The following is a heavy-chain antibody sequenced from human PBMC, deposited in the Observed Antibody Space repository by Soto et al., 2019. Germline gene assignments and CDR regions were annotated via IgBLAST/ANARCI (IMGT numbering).Heavy chain of an antibody. CDR2: ISYDGSNK. CDR1: GFTFSSYG. CDR3: AKDRFTFDYLGLRRTDY. J-gene: IGHJ4*02. V-gene: IGHV3-30*18. D-gene: IGHD3-16*01. Sequence: GGSLRLSCAASGFTFSSYGMHWVRQAPGKGLEWVAVISYDGSNKYYADSVKGRFTISRDNSKNTLYLQMNSLRAEDTAVYYCAKDRFTFDYLGLRRTDYWGQGTLVTVSS.